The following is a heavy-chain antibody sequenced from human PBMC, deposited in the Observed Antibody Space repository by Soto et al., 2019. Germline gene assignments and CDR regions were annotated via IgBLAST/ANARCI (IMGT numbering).Heavy chain of an antibody. V-gene: IGHV5-51*01. Sequence: PLESLKISCKGSGYSFTSYWIGWVRQMPGKGLEWMGINYPGDSDTRYSPSFQGQVTISADKSIGTAYPQWSSLKASDTAMYYCANLDAVLQAPTYCFDYWGQGTLVTVSS. D-gene: IGHD3-10*01. CDR3: ANLDAVLQAPTYCFDY. J-gene: IGHJ4*02. CDR1: GYSFTSYW. CDR2: NYPGDSDT.